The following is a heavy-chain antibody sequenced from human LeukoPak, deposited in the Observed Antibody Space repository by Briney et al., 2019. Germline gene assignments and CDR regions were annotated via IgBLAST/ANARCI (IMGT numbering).Heavy chain of an antibody. CDR3: ARENYGFLDY. Sequence: SETLSLTCAVYGGSFSGYYWSWIRQSPGKGLEWIGELNQSGITNYNPSLKTRVTISVDTSKNQLSLKLRSVTAADTAVYYCARENYGFLDYWGQGILVIVSS. CDR2: LNQSGIT. D-gene: IGHD3-3*01. CDR1: GGSFSGYY. V-gene: IGHV4-34*01. J-gene: IGHJ4*02.